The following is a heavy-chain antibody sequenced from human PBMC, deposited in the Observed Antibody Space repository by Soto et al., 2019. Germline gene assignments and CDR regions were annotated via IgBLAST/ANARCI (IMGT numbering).Heavy chain of an antibody. CDR1: GFTFSSYA. J-gene: IGHJ4*02. Sequence: QVQLVESGGGVVQPGRSLRLSCAASGFTFSSYAMHWVRQAPGKGLEWVAVISYDGSNKYYVDSVKGRFTISRDNSKNTLYLQMNSLRAEDTAVYYCARDYDYWGQGTLVTVSS. CDR2: ISYDGSNK. CDR3: ARDYDY. V-gene: IGHV3-30-3*01.